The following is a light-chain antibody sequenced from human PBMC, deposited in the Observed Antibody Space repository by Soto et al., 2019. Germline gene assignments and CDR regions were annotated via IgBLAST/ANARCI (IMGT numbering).Light chain of an antibody. J-gene: IGLJ2*01. CDR1: SSDVGGYNY. CDR2: DVS. CDR3: SSYTSSSTLVV. Sequence: QSALTQPASVSGCPGQSITISCTGTSSDVGGYNYVSWYQQHPGKAPKLMIYDVSNRPSGVSNRFSGSKSGNTASLTISGLRAEDEADYYCSSYTSSSTLVVFGGGTKVTVL. V-gene: IGLV2-14*01.